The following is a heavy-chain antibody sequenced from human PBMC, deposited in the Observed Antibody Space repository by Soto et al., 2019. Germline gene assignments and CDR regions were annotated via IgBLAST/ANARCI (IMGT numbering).Heavy chain of an antibody. J-gene: IGHJ4*02. CDR3: ARQIYDSDTGPNFQYYFDS. D-gene: IGHD3-22*01. V-gene: IGHV5-10-1*01. CDR1: GYSFAGYW. Sequence: GQALAISCNVSGYSFAGYWITWVRQPPGKGLEWMGRIDPSDSQTYYSPSFRGHVTISATKSITTVFLQWSSLRASGTAMYYCARQIYDSDTGPNFQYYFDSWGQGTPVTVSS. CDR2: IDPSDSQT.